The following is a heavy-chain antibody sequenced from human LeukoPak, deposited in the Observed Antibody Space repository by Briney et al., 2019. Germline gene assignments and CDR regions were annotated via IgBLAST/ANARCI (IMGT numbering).Heavy chain of an antibody. CDR3: ARDGELPFDY. V-gene: IGHV3-30*04. CDR2: ISYDGSNK. CDR1: GFTFSSYA. D-gene: IGHD1-26*01. J-gene: IGHJ4*02. Sequence: GGSLRLSCAASGFTFSSYAMHWVRQAPGKGLEWVAVISYDGSNKYYADSVKGRFTISRDNSKNTLYLQMNSLRAEDTAVYYCARDGELPFDYWGQGTLVTVSS.